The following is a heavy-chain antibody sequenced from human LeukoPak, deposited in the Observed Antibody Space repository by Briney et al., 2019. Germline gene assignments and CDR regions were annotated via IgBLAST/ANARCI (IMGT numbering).Heavy chain of an antibody. V-gene: IGHV4-4*02. J-gene: IGHJ6*03. Sequence: SETLSLTCAVSGGSISSSNWWSWVRQPPGKGLEWIGEIYHSGSTNYNPSLKSRVTISVDKSKNQFSLKLSSVTAADTAVYYCARGNYDILTNYYYYYMDVWGKGTTVTISS. CDR2: IYHSGST. CDR1: GGSISSSNW. D-gene: IGHD3-9*01. CDR3: ARGNYDILTNYYYYYMDV.